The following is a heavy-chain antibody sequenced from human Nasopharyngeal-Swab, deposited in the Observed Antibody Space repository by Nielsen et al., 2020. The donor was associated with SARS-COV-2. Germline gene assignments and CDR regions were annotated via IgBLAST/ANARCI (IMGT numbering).Heavy chain of an antibody. D-gene: IGHD3-10*02. CDR1: GVSISSYY. V-gene: IGHV4-59*01. J-gene: IGHJ6*03. CDR2: IYHTGTT. CDR3: ARSRMFLRRAYYYYYYMDV. Sequence: ESLKISCTVSGVSISSYYWSWIRQAPGKGLEWIGYIYHTGTTNYNPSLRNRVTISIDTYRKQSSLTLNSVTAADTAVYYCARSRMFLRRAYYYYYYMDVWGKGTTVTVSS.